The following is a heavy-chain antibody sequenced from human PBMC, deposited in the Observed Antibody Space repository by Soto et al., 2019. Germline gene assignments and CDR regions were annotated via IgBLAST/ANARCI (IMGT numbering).Heavy chain of an antibody. V-gene: IGHV1-69*06. CDR3: ASSATKLGFDY. J-gene: IGHJ4*02. D-gene: IGHD7-27*01. CDR2: IIPIFGTA. CDR1: GGTFSSYA. Sequence: QVQLVQSGAEVKKPGSSVQVSCKASGGTFSSYAISWVRHAPGQGLEWMGGIIPIFGTANYAQKFQGRVTITADKSTSPAYMELSSLRSEDTAVYYCASSATKLGFDYWGQGTLVTVSS.